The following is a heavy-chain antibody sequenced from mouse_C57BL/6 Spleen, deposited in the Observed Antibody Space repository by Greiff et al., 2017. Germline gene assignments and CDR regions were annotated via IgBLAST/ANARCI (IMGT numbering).Heavy chain of an antibody. CDR1: GFTFSDYG. D-gene: IGHD1-1*01. CDR2: ISSGSSTI. J-gene: IGHJ2*01. Sequence: EVNLVESGGGLVKPGGSLKLSCAASGFTFSDYGMHWVRQAPEKGLEWVAYISSGSSTIYYADTVKGRFTISRDNAKNTLFLQMTSLRSEDTAMYYCARRFITTVVDYFDYWGQGTTLTVSS. CDR3: ARRFITTVVDYFDY. V-gene: IGHV5-17*01.